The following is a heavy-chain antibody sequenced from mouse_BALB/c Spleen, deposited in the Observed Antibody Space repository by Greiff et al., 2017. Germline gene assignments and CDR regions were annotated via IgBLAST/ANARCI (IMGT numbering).Heavy chain of an antibody. CDR2: ISSGGST. D-gene: IGHD3-3*01. J-gene: IGHJ2*01. V-gene: IGHV5-6-5*01. CDR1: GFTFSSYA. Sequence: EVQLVESGGGLVKPGGSLKLSCAASGFTFSSYAMSWVRQTPEKRLEWVASISSGGSTYYPDSVKGRFTISRDNARNILYLQMSSLRSEDTAMYYCARKGLAYFDYWGQGTTLTVSS. CDR3: ARKGLAYFDY.